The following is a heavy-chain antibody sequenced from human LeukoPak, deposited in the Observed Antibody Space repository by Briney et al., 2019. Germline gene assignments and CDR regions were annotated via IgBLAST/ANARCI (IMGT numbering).Heavy chain of an antibody. Sequence: SETLSLTCTVSGGSISSSSYYWGWIRQPPGKGLEWIGSIYYSGSTYYNPSLKSRVTISVDTSKNQFSLKLSSVTAADTAVYYCARDKPYDSSGYCDYWGQGTLVTVSS. CDR3: ARDKPYDSSGYCDY. V-gene: IGHV4-39*07. J-gene: IGHJ4*02. CDR2: IYYSGST. CDR1: GGSISSSSYY. D-gene: IGHD3-22*01.